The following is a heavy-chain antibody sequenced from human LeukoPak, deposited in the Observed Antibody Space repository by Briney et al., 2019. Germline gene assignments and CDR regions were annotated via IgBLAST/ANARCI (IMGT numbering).Heavy chain of an antibody. D-gene: IGHD5-18*01. CDR2: ISAYNGNT. CDR1: GYTFTSYG. Sequence: ASVKVSCKASGYTFTSYGISWVRQAPGQGLEWIGWISAYNGNTNYAQKLQGRVTMTTDTSTSTAYMELRSLRSDDTAVYYCARDLYSYGLLGYWGQGTLVTVSS. V-gene: IGHV1-18*01. J-gene: IGHJ4*02. CDR3: ARDLYSYGLLGY.